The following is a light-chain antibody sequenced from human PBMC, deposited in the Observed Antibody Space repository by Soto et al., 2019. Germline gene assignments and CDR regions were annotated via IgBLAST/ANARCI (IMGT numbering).Light chain of an antibody. Sequence: IVLTQSPGTLSLSPGDRATLSCRASHSMSNSNLAWYQHKPGQAPRLLIYGASTRATGIPARFSGSGSGTEFTLTISSLQSEDFAVYYCQQYNNWPPITFGQGTRLEIK. V-gene: IGKV3-15*01. J-gene: IGKJ5*01. CDR1: HSMSNSN. CDR3: QQYNNWPPIT. CDR2: GAS.